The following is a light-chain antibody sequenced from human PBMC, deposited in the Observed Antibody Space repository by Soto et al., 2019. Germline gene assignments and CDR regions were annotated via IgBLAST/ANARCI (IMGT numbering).Light chain of an antibody. CDR3: CSYAGFSTNV. CDR1: SSDIGNYNL. Sequence: QSVLTQPASVSGSPGQSITISCTGASSDIGNYNLASWYQQHPGKAPKLMIYEANKRPSGVSNRFSGSKSGNTASLTISGLQAEDEADYYCCSYAGFSTNVFGTGTKLTVL. V-gene: IGLV2-23*01. CDR2: EAN. J-gene: IGLJ1*01.